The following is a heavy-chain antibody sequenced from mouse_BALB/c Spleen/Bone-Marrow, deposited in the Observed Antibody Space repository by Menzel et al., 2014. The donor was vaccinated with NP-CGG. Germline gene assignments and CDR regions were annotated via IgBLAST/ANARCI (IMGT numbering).Heavy chain of an antibody. J-gene: IGHJ1*01. Sequence: VQLKQSGGDLVKPGGSLKLSCAASGFTFSSYGMSWVRQTPDKRLEWVATISTGGSQTYYTDSVKGRFTISRDNAKNTLYLQMSSLKSEDSAIYYCARRGYDNSYWYFSVWGAGTTVTVSS. CDR1: GFTFSSYG. V-gene: IGHV5-6*01. D-gene: IGHD2-3*01. CDR3: ARRGYDNSYWYFSV. CDR2: ISTGGSQT.